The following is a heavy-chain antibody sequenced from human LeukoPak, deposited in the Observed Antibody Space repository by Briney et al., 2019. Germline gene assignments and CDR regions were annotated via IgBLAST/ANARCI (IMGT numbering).Heavy chain of an antibody. CDR2: ISWNSGSI. V-gene: IGHV3-9*01. CDR3: ARRVSSERTFDY. Sequence: PGRSLRLSCAASGFTFDDYAMHWVRQAPGKGLEWVSGISWNSGSIGYADSVKGRFTISRDNAKNSLYLQMNSLRAEDTALYYCARRVSSERTFDYWGQGTLVTVSS. D-gene: IGHD1-26*01. CDR1: GFTFDDYA. J-gene: IGHJ4*02.